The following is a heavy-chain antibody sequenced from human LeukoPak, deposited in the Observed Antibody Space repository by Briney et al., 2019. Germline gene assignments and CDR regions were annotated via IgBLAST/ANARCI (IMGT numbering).Heavy chain of an antibody. Sequence: PGGAIRLSSAASRFGFPSCGMHWVSQDPGKGLEGGSSISSSSSYIYYADSVKGRFTISRDNAKNSLYLQMNSLRAEDTAVYYCARAMTTVVTKLDYWGQGTLVTVSS. CDR2: ISSSSSYI. CDR1: RFGFPSCG. CDR3: ARAMTTVVTKLDY. D-gene: IGHD4-23*01. J-gene: IGHJ4*02. V-gene: IGHV3-21*01.